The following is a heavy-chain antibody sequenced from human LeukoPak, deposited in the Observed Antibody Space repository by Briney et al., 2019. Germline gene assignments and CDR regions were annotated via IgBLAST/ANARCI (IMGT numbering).Heavy chain of an antibody. Sequence: GGSLRLSCAASGFTVSSNYMRWVRQAPGKGLEWVSVIYSGGSTYYAYSVKGRFTISRDNSKNTLSLQMNSLRAEDTAVYYCARGVRAGVTAPKDWGQGTLVTVSS. J-gene: IGHJ4*02. CDR2: IYSGGST. D-gene: IGHD2-21*02. V-gene: IGHV3-53*01. CDR1: GFTVSSNY. CDR3: ARGVRAGVTAPKD.